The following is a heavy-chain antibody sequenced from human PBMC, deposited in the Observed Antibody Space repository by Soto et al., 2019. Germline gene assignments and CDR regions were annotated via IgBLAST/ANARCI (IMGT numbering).Heavy chain of an antibody. Sequence: DVQLLESGGSLVQPGGSLRLSCSASGFAFSAYAMRWFRQAPQKGLEWVSGIGGGGHDTRYGDSVKGRFTISRDNSRNTLYLEMNRLTAEDTAVYYCAKHPIFGVVTHYFAHWGRGILVTVSS. CDR1: GFAFSAYA. J-gene: IGHJ4*02. D-gene: IGHD3-3*01. V-gene: IGHV3-23*01. CDR3: AKHPIFGVVTHYFAH. CDR2: IGGGGHDT.